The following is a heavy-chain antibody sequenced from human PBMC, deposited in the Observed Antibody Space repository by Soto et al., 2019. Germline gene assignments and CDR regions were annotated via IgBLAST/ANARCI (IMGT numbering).Heavy chain of an antibody. CDR3: VRNSPIGSTFSGYDGIDY. CDR2: IIPLLDTT. CDR1: GGTFRNDI. Sequence: QVQLVQSGAEVKKPGSSVKVSCKTSGGTFRNDIITWVRQAPGQGLEWIGRIIPLLDTTNYAQSFQGRVTITADKPTSTSXMELNSLRSEDTAVYFCVRNSPIGSTFSGYDGIDYWGQGTLVTVSS. J-gene: IGHJ4*02. V-gene: IGHV1-69*08. D-gene: IGHD5-12*01.